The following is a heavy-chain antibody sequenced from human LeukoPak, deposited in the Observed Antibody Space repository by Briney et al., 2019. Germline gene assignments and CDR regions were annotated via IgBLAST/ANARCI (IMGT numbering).Heavy chain of an antibody. Sequence: GGSLRLSCAASGFTLGSYAMSWVRQAPGKGLEWVSAISRSGGSTFYADSVKGRFTISRDNSKNTLYLQMNSLRAEDTAVYYCAKDLRSSYGLTGYYPFDYWGQGTLVTVSS. CDR3: AKDLRSSYGLTGYYPFDY. D-gene: IGHD3-9*01. J-gene: IGHJ4*02. CDR2: ISRSGGST. CDR1: GFTLGSYA. V-gene: IGHV3-23*01.